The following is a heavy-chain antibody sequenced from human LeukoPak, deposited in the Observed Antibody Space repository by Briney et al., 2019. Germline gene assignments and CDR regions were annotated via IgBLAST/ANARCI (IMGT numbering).Heavy chain of an antibody. CDR2: ISGSGGST. V-gene: IGHV3-23*01. D-gene: IGHD3-9*01. Sequence: GGSLRLSCAASGFTFSSYAMSWVRQAPGKGLEWVSAISGSGGSTYYADSVKGRFTIPRDNSKNTLYLQMNSLRAEDTAVYYCAKDGTISGAFDIWGQGTMVTVSS. CDR1: GFTFSSYA. J-gene: IGHJ3*02. CDR3: AKDGTISGAFDI.